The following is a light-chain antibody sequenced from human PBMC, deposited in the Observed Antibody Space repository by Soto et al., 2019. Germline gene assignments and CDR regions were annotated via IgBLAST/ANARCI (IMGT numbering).Light chain of an antibody. CDR3: QQSYSTPFT. CDR1: QSISSY. V-gene: IGKV1-39*01. Sequence: DIQMTQSPSSLSASVRDRVTITCRASQSISSYLNCYQQKPGKAPKLLIYAASSLQSGVQSRFSGSGSGTDFTLTISSLQPEDFETAYCQQSYSTPFTFGPGTKVDIK. CDR2: AAS. J-gene: IGKJ3*01.